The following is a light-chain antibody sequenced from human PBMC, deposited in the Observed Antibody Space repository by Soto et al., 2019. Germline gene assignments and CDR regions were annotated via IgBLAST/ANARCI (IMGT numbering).Light chain of an antibody. J-gene: IGKJ2*01. Sequence: EIVMTQSPATLSVSPGEGATLSCRASQSVTSNLAWYQQQPGQAPSLLIYGTSTRATGIPARLSGSGSGTEFTLTISSLQYEDFAVYYCQQYYNWPYTFGQGTKLEIK. CDR2: GTS. CDR3: QQYYNWPYT. V-gene: IGKV3-15*01. CDR1: QSVTSN.